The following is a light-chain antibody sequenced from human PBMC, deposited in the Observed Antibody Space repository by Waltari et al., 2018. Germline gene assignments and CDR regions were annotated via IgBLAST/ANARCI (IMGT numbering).Light chain of an antibody. V-gene: IGLV1-40*01. CDR2: GNS. CDR1: SATIVAGYD. CDR3: QSYDSSLSGVV. J-gene: IGLJ2*01. Sequence: QSVLTQPPSVSGAPGQRVTISCPGISATIVAGYDVHWYQQLPGTAPKLLIYGNSNRPSGVPDRFSGSKSGTSASLAITGLQAEDEADYYCQSYDSSLSGVVFGGGTKLTVL.